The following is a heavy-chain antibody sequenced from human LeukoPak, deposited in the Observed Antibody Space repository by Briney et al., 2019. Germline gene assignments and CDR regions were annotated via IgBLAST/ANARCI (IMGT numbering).Heavy chain of an antibody. V-gene: IGHV3-11*01. Sequence: GGSLRLSCAASGFTFSDYYMSWIRQAPGKGLGWVSYISSSGSTIYYADSVKGRFTISRDNAKNSLYLQMNSLRAEDTAVYYCARSNYGALYYFDYWGQGTLVTVSS. D-gene: IGHD4-17*01. CDR3: ARSNYGALYYFDY. J-gene: IGHJ4*02. CDR2: ISSSGSTI. CDR1: GFTFSDYY.